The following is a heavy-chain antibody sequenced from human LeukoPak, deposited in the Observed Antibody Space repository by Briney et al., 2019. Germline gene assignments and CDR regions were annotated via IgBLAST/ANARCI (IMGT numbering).Heavy chain of an antibody. CDR1: GGTFSSYA. V-gene: IGHV1-69*04. J-gene: IGHJ6*02. CDR2: IIPILGIA. Sequence: SVKVSCKASGGTFSSYAISWVRQAPGQGLEWMGRIIPILGIANYAQKFQGRVTITADKSTSTAYMELRSLRSDDTAVYYCARAPRKYYYGMDVWGQGTTVTVSS. CDR3: ARAPRKYYYGMDV. D-gene: IGHD6-6*01.